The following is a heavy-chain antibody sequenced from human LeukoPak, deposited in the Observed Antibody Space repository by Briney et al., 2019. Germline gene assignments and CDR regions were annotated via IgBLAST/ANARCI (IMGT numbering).Heavy chain of an antibody. J-gene: IGHJ3*02. CDR2: IYYSGST. CDR1: GGSISSSSYY. V-gene: IGHV4-39*07. CDR3: ARTAAGHHDAFDI. D-gene: IGHD6-13*01. Sequence: SETLSLTCTVSGGSISSSSYYWGWIRQPPGKGLEWIGSIYYSGSTNYNPSLKSRVTISVDTSKNQFSLKLSSVTAADTAVYYCARTAAGHHDAFDIWGQGTMVTVSS.